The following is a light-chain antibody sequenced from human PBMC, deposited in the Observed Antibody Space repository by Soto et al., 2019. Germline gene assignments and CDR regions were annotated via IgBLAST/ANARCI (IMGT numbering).Light chain of an antibody. V-gene: IGKV3-15*01. Sequence: EIVMTQSPATLSVSPGERATLSCRASQSVSSNLAWYQQKPGQAPRLLIYGASTRATGIPARFSGSGSGTEFTLTISSLQSEDVAVYYCQQYNNLYTFGQGTKLEIK. CDR1: QSVSSN. J-gene: IGKJ2*01. CDR3: QQYNNLYT. CDR2: GAS.